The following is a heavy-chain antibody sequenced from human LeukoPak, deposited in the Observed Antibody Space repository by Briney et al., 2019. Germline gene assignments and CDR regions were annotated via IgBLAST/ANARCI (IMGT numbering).Heavy chain of an antibody. D-gene: IGHD2-2*01. CDR1: GGTFNSYA. Sequence: SVKVSCKASGGTFNSYAISWVRQAPGQGLEWMGGIIPIFGTANYAQKFQGRVTITADESTSTAYMELSSLRSEDTAVYYCARVIQLPNEYFQHWGHGTLVTVSS. CDR2: IIPIFGTA. CDR3: ARVIQLPNEYFQH. J-gene: IGHJ1*01. V-gene: IGHV1-69*13.